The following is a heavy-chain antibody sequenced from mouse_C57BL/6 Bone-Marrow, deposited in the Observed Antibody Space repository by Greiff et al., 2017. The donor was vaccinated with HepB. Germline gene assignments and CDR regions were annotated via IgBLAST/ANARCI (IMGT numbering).Heavy chain of an antibody. Sequence: DVHLVESGGGLVQPGGSLKLSCAASGFTFSDYYMYWVRQTPEKRLEWVAYISNGGGSTYYPDTVKGRFTISRDNAKNTLYLQMSRLKSEDTAMYYCARHMGANYFDYWGQGTTLTVSS. J-gene: IGHJ2*01. CDR3: ARHMGANYFDY. D-gene: IGHD1-1*02. CDR2: ISNGGGST. CDR1: GFTFSDYY. V-gene: IGHV5-12*01.